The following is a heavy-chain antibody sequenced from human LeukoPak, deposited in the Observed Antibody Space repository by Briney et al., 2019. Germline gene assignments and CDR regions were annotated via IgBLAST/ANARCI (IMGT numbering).Heavy chain of an antibody. CDR1: GGTFSSYA. J-gene: IGHJ6*02. D-gene: IGHD3-10*01. CDR3: ARAGRDYYGSGSYYNYGVDV. Sequence: SVKVSCKASGGTFSSYAISWVRQAPGQGLEWMGGIIPIFGTANYAQKFQGRVTITADESTSTAYMELSSLRSEDTAVYYCARAGRDYYGSGSYYNYGVDVWGQGTTVTVSS. CDR2: IIPIFGTA. V-gene: IGHV1-69*13.